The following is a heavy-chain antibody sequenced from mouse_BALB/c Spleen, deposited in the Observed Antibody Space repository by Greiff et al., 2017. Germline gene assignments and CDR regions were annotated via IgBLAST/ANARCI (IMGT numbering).Heavy chain of an antibody. CDR2: ISDGGSYT. CDR3: ARGNLYAMDY. V-gene: IGHV5-4*02. J-gene: IGHJ4*01. CDR1: GFTFSDYY. Sequence: DVQLQESGGGLVKPGGSLKLSCAASGFTFSDYYMYWVRQTPAKRLEWVATISDGGSYTYYPDSVKGRFTISRDNAKNNLYLQMSSLKSEDTAMYYCARGNLYAMDYGGQGTSVTVSS. D-gene: IGHD2-1*01.